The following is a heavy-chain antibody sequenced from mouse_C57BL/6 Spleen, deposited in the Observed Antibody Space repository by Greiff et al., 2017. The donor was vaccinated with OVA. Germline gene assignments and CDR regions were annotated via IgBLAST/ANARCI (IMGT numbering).Heavy chain of an antibody. CDR1: GFNIKDYY. Sequence: VHVKQSGAELVRPGASVKLSCTASGFNIKDYYMHWVKQRPEQGLEWIGRIDPEDGDTEYAPKFQGKATMTADTSSNTAYLQLSSLTSEDTAVYYCTSSLDGYLYARDYWGQGTSVTVSA. J-gene: IGHJ4*01. CDR2: IDPEDGDT. CDR3: TSSLDGYLYARDY. V-gene: IGHV14-1*01. D-gene: IGHD2-3*01.